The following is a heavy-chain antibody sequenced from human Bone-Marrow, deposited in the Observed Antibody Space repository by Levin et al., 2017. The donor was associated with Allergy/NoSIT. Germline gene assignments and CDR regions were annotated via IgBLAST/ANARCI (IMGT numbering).Heavy chain of an antibody. J-gene: IGHJ3*01. CDR1: GGSISSRDYY. CDR3: ARATPTNTCDV. CDR2: IYYTGGT. V-gene: IGHV4-30-4*01. Sequence: SETLSLTCTVSGGSISSRDYYWSWIRQPPGKGLEWVGYIYYTGGTYYSPSLQSRLSISVDTSNNLFSLNVSSVTAADTAIYYCARATPTNTCDVWGQGTMVTVSS.